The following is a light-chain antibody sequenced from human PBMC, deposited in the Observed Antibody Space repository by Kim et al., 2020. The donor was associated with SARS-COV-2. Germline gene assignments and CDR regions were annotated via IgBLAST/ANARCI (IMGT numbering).Light chain of an antibody. V-gene: IGKV1-27*01. J-gene: IGKJ1*01. CDR3: QKYYSDPS. CDR1: QDISNY. Sequence: DIQMTQSPSSLSASVGDRVTITCRASQDISNYLGWYQQKPGKAPKLLIYAASTLQSGVPSRFSGTGSGTDFTLTISSLQPEDVATYYCQKYYSDPSFGQGTKVDIK. CDR2: AAS.